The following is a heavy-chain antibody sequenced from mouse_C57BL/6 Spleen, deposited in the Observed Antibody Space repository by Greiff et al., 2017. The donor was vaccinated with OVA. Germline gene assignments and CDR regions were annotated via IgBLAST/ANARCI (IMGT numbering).Heavy chain of an antibody. CDR3: ARRYGSSYDAMDY. J-gene: IGHJ4*01. Sequence: QVQLQQPGAELVKPGASVKLSCKASGYTFTSCWMQWVKQRPGQGLEWIGEIDPSDSYTNYNQKFKGKATLTVDTSSSTAYMQLSSLTSEDSAVYYCARRYGSSYDAMDYWGQGTSVTVSS. CDR2: IDPSDSYT. D-gene: IGHD1-1*01. V-gene: IGHV1-50*01. CDR1: GYTFTSCW.